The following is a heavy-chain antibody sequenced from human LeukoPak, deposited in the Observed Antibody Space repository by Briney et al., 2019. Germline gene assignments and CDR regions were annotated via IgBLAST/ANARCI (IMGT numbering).Heavy chain of an antibody. CDR3: AKDGVVTASHTSYYYFYGMDV. CDR2: ISGSGGST. V-gene: IGHV3-23*01. J-gene: IGHJ6*02. D-gene: IGHD2-21*02. CDR1: RFMFSSYG. Sequence: GGSLRLSCAASRFMFSSYGMSWVRQAPGRGLEWVSAISGSGGSTNYADSVKGRFTISRDNSKKTLYLQMNSLRAEDTAVYYCAKDGVVTASHTSYYYFYGMDVWGQGTTVTVSS.